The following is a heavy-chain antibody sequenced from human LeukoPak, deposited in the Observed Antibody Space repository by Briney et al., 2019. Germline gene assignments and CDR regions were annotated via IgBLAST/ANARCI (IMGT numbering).Heavy chain of an antibody. Sequence: NPSGTLSLTCAVSGGSISSSNWWSWVRQPPGKGLEGSCEIYHSGSTNYNPSLKSRVPISVAKYQIQFSLKLSSVTAEDTAVYYCARGEQGDSYSSSRSGAFDIWGQGTMVTVSS. CDR1: GGSISSSNW. CDR3: ARGEQGDSYSSSRSGAFDI. D-gene: IGHD6-13*01. CDR2: IYHSGST. V-gene: IGHV4-4*02. J-gene: IGHJ3*02.